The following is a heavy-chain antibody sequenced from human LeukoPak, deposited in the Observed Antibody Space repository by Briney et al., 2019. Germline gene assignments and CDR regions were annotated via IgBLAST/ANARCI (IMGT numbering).Heavy chain of an antibody. Sequence: GTSLRLSCAASGLXFKNYGMHWVRQAPGKGLEWVSIIYYDGRDKYYADSVKGRFTVSRDNSKNTLYLQMNSLRDEDTAVYYCATDRSLSYFDYWGQGTLVTVSS. CDR1: GLXFKNYG. CDR3: ATDRSLSYFDY. V-gene: IGHV3-33*01. CDR2: IYYDGRDK. J-gene: IGHJ4*02.